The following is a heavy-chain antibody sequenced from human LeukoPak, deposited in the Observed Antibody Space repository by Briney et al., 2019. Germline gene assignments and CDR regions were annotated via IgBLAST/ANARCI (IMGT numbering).Heavy chain of an antibody. CDR2: ISWNSGSI. CDR1: GFTFDDYA. D-gene: IGHD3-10*01. V-gene: IGHV3-9*01. Sequence: GGSLRLSCAASGFTFDDYAMHWVRQAPGKGLEGVSGISWNSGSIDYADSVKGRFTISRDNAKNSLYLQMNSLRAEDTALYYCAKATYYYGSGSPWYFDYWGQGTLVTVSS. J-gene: IGHJ4*02. CDR3: AKATYYYGSGSPWYFDY.